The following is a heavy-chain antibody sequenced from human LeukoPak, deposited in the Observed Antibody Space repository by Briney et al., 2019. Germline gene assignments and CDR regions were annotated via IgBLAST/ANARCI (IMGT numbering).Heavy chain of an antibody. CDR3: ASSGIAVAGTYY. D-gene: IGHD6-19*01. Sequence: PGGSLRLSCAASRFTFTNYWMSWVRQAPGKGLEWVANINQDGSEKYYVDSMKGRFTISRDNAKNSLYLQMNSLRAEDTAVYYCASSGIAVAGTYYWGQGTLVTVSS. V-gene: IGHV3-7*01. CDR2: INQDGSEK. CDR1: RFTFTNYW. J-gene: IGHJ4*02.